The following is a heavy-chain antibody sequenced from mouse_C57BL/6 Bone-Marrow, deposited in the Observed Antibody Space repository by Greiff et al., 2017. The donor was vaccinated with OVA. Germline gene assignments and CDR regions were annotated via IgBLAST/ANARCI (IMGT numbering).Heavy chain of an antibody. CDR3: TTGGITTVADY. D-gene: IGHD1-1*01. Sequence: VQLKQSGAELVRPGASVKLSCTASGFNIKDDYMHWVKQRPEQGLEWIGWIDPENGDTEYASKFQGKATITADTSSNTAYLQLSSLTSEDTAVYYCTTGGITTVADYWGQGTTLTVSS. J-gene: IGHJ2*01. CDR1: GFNIKDDY. CDR2: IDPENGDT. V-gene: IGHV14-4*01.